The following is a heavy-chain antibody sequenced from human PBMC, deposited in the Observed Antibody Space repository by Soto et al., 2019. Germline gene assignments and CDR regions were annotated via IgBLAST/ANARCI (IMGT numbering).Heavy chain of an antibody. J-gene: IGHJ4*02. V-gene: IGHV3-7*01. CDR3: ARDGGTLDGYNPGGDY. CDR1: GFTFGSYW. Sequence: EVQLVESGGGLVQPGGSLRLSCAVSGFTFGSYWMNWVRLIPGKGLEWVAYIKPDGSATYYVDSVKGRFTISRDNAKNSLYLQMNSLRDEDTAVYDCARDGGTLDGYNPGGDYWGQGTLVTVSS. D-gene: IGHD5-12*01. CDR2: IKPDGSAT.